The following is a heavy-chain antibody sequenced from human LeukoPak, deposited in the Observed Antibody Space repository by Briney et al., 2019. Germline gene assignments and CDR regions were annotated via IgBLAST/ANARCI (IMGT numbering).Heavy chain of an antibody. V-gene: IGHV1-18*01. Sequence: ASVKVSCKASGYTFTSYGISWVRQAPGQGLEWMGWISAYNGNTNYAQKLQGRVTMTTDTSTSTAYMELRSLRSDDTAVYYCAIMGTSSSWTGYYYYYYMDVWGKGTTVTVSS. J-gene: IGHJ6*03. D-gene: IGHD6-13*01. CDR3: AIMGTSSSWTGYYYYYYMDV. CDR1: GYTFTSYG. CDR2: ISAYNGNT.